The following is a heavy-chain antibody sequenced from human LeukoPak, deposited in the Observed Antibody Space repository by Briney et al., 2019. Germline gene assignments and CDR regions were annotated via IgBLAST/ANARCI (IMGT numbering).Heavy chain of an antibody. CDR3: SRDSALAAFNY. J-gene: IGHJ4*02. V-gene: IGHV3-21*04. Sequence: GGSLRLSCAISGLTSICNSMNWVRQAPGQGLGWVSTISCRGDNIYYADSFKGRFTTSRDNAKSSLYLQMTSLRADDTAVYYCSRDSALAAFNYWGQGTLVTVSS. D-gene: IGHD6-19*01. CDR1: GLTSICNS. CDR2: ISCRGDNI.